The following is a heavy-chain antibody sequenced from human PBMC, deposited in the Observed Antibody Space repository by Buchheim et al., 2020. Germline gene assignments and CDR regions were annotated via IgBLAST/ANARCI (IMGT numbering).Heavy chain of an antibody. D-gene: IGHD6-6*01. CDR3: ARVAARDLPYYYYGMDV. CDR2: IYQSGTT. V-gene: IGHV4-4*02. Sequence: QVQLQESGPGLVKPSGTLSLTCSVSGASISSRNWWTWVRQSPGKGLEWIGEIYQSGTTNYNPSLKSRVTISMDKSKNQFSLKVNSVTAADTAVYYCARVAARDLPYYYYGMDVWGQGTT. J-gene: IGHJ6*02. CDR1: GASISSRNW.